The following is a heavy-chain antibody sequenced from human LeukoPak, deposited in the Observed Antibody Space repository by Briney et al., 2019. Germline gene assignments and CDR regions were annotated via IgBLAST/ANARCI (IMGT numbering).Heavy chain of an antibody. V-gene: IGHV5-51*01. CDR3: ARVLWFGELARDWFDP. D-gene: IGHD3-10*01. CDR2: IYPGDSDT. CDR1: GYSFSNYW. J-gene: IGHJ5*02. Sequence: GESLKISCKGSGYSFSNYWIGWVRQMPGKGLEWMGIIYPGDSDTRYSPSFQGQVTISADKSISTAYLQWSSLKASDTAMYYCARVLWFGELARDWFDPWGQGTLVTVSS.